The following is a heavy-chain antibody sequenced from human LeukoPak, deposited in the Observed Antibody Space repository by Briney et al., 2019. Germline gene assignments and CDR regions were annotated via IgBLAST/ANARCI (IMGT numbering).Heavy chain of an antibody. CDR2: IYSGGST. V-gene: IGHV3-53*01. Sequence: GGSLRLSCAASGFTVSSNYMSWVRQAPGKGLEWVSIIYSGGSTFYADSVKGRFTISRDNSKNTLYLQMNSLRAEDTAVYYCARAGDKGAKDDIFFDLWGQGTPVTVSS. D-gene: IGHD3-9*01. CDR1: GFTVSSNY. CDR3: ARAGDKGAKDDIFFDL. J-gene: IGHJ4*02.